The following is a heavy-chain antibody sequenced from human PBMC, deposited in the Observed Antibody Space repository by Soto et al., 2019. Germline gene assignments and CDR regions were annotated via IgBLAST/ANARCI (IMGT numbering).Heavy chain of an antibody. V-gene: IGHV3-30*18. Sequence: GGSLRLSCAASGFTFSSYGMHWVRQAPGKGLEWVAVISYDGSNKYYADSVKGRFTISRDNSKNTLYLQMNSLRAEDTAVYYCAKDRAYRFGADSAFDIWGQGTMVTVSS. CDR2: ISYDGSNK. J-gene: IGHJ3*02. CDR3: AKDRAYRFGADSAFDI. D-gene: IGHD3-16*01. CDR1: GFTFSSYG.